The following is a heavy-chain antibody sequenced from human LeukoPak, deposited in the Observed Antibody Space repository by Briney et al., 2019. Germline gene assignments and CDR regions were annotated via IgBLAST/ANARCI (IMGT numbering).Heavy chain of an antibody. V-gene: IGHV3-7*01. J-gene: IGHJ3*02. D-gene: IGHD5-18*01. CDR1: GFTFSSSW. Sequence: PGGSLRLSCAASGFTFSSSWMSWVRQAPGKGLEWVANIKQDGSEKNYVDSVKGRFTISGDNAKNSMYLQMNSLRADDTAEYYCARDRGYNAFDIWGQGTMVTVSS. CDR3: ARDRGYNAFDI. CDR2: IKQDGSEK.